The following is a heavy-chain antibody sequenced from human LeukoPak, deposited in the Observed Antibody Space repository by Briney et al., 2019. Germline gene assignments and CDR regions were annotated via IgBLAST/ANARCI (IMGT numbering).Heavy chain of an antibody. V-gene: IGHV4-30-4*01. J-gene: IGHJ4*02. CDR3: AAIVVVTAALDY. Sequence: SQTLSLTFTVSGGSISSGDYYWSWIRQPPGKGLEWIGYIYYSGSTYYNPSLKSRVTISVDTSKNQFSLKLSSVTAADTAVYYCAAIVVVTAALDYWGQGTLVTVSS. D-gene: IGHD2-15*01. CDR2: IYYSGST. CDR1: GGSISSGDYY.